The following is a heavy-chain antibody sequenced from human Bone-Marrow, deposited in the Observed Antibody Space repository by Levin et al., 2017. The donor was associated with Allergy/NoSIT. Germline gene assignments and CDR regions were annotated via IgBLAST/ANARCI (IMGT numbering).Heavy chain of an antibody. J-gene: IGHJ4*02. D-gene: IGHD6-6*01. CDR1: GFAFDDHA. CDR2: LSSNGGNI. V-gene: IGHV3-9*01. CDR3: VKGTVDFASSGFDL. Sequence: GGSLRLSCAASGFAFDDHAMHWVRQVPGKGLEWVSGLSSNGGNIGYADSVKGRFTISRDSAKNSLYLQMNSLRNEDTAFYYCVKGTVDFASSGFDLWGQGTLVTVSS.